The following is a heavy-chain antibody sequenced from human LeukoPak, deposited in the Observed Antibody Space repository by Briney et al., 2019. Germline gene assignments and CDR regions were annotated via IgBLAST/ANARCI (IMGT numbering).Heavy chain of an antibody. Sequence: GGSLRLSCAASGFTFSTYAMSCVRQAPGKGLEWVSCIIGSGGSTYYADSVKGRFTISRDNSKNTLYLQMNSLRAEDTAVYYCAKVYSGSCYDGLDYWGQGTLLTVSS. CDR2: IIGSGGST. CDR1: GFTFSTYA. CDR3: AKVYSGSCYDGLDY. D-gene: IGHD1-26*01. V-gene: IGHV3-23*01. J-gene: IGHJ4*02.